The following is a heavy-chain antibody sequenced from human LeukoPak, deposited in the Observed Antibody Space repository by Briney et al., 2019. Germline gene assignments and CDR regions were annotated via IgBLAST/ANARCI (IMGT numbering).Heavy chain of an antibody. CDR3: ARGGRCSSTSCYLADDAFDI. CDR2: IGTAGDT. V-gene: IGHV3-13*01. CDR1: GFTFSSYD. Sequence: PSGGSLRLSCAASGFTFSSYDMHWVRQATGKGLEWVSAIGTAGDTYYPGSVKGRFTISRENAKNSLYVQMNSLRAVDTAVYYCARGGRCSSTSCYLADDAFDIWGQGTMVTVSS. D-gene: IGHD2-2*01. J-gene: IGHJ3*02.